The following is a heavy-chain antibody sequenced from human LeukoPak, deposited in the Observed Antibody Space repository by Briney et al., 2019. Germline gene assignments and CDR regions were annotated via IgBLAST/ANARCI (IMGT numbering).Heavy chain of an antibody. CDR3: AKRSGYTTGWFFDF. J-gene: IGHJ4*02. D-gene: IGHD6-19*01. CDR1: GFSFSSYA. V-gene: IGHV3-23*01. Sequence: GGSLEFSCAASGFSFSSYAMSWVRQAPGKGLEWVSSISGSGDNTYYAESVKGRFTISRDNSKNTLFLQMNSLRAEDAAVFYCAKRSGYTTGWFFDFWGQGTLVTVSS. CDR2: ISGSGDNT.